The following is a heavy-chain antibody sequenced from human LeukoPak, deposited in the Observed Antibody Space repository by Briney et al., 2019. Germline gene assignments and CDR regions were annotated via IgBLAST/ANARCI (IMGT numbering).Heavy chain of an antibody. D-gene: IGHD1-26*01. Sequence: PSETLSLTCTVSGYSISSGYYWGWIRQHPGEGLEWIGSIYHSGSTYYNPSLKSRVTISVDTSKNQFSLKLSSVTAADTAEYYCAGIIVGATSYDYWGQGTLVTVSS. CDR3: AGIIVGATSYDY. V-gene: IGHV4-38-2*02. CDR1: GYSISSGYY. CDR2: IYHSGST. J-gene: IGHJ4*02.